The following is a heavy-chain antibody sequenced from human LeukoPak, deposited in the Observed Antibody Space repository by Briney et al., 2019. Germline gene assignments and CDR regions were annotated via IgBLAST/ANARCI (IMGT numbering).Heavy chain of an antibody. CDR2: IYYSGST. V-gene: IGHV4-59*12. Sequence: SETLSLTCTVSGGSISNYYWTWIRQPPGKGLEWIGSIYYSGSTYYNPSLKSRVTISVDTSKNQFSLKLSSVTAADTAVYYCARDVSDYDYGGIRETWSDYWGQGTLVTVSS. CDR3: ARDVSDYDYGGIRETWSDY. D-gene: IGHD5-12*01. CDR1: GGSISNYY. J-gene: IGHJ4*02.